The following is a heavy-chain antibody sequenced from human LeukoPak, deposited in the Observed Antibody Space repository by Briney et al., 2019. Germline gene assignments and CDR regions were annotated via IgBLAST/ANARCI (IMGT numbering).Heavy chain of an antibody. D-gene: IGHD3-3*02. CDR3: AKDRVGFLEWLLGNWFDP. Sequence: GGSLRLSCAASGFTFSSYAMSWVRQAPGKGLEWVSAISGSGGSTYYADSVKGRFTISRDNSKNTLYLQMNSLRAEDTAVYYCAKDRVGFLEWLLGNWFDPWGQGTLVTVSS. CDR1: GFTFSSYA. CDR2: ISGSGGST. J-gene: IGHJ5*02. V-gene: IGHV3-23*01.